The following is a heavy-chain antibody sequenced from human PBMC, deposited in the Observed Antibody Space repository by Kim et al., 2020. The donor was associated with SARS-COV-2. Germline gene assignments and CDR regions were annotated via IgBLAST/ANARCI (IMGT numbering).Heavy chain of an antibody. J-gene: IGHJ1*01. CDR1: GFTFNDHY. D-gene: IGHD2-2*01. Sequence: GGSLRLSCEASGFTFNDHYISWIRQAPGKGLEGVSYISGDSSYSYYADSVKGRFSISRDTAKKSVYLQMNSLRVDDTATYYCARHSYCNSVRCQAEYF. CDR2: ISGDSSYS. V-gene: IGHV3-11*03. CDR3: ARHSYCNSVRCQAEYF.